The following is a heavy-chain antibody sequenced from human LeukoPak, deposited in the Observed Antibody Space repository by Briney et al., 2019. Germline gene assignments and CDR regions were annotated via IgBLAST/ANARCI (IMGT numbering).Heavy chain of an antibody. D-gene: IGHD5-18*01. CDR2: ISSSGSTI. J-gene: IGHJ6*04. V-gene: IGHV3-48*03. CDR1: GFTFSSYE. Sequence: GGSLRLSCAASGFTFSSYEMNWVRQAPGKGLEWVSYISSSGSTIYYADSVKGRFTISRDNAKNSLYLQMNSLRAEDTAVYCCARAPLWGYGMDVWGKGTTVTVSS. CDR3: ARAPLWGYGMDV.